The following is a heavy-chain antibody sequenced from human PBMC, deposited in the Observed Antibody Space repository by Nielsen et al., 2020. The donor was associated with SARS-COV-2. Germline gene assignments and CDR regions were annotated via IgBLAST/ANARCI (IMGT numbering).Heavy chain of an antibody. CDR2: IYTDGST. CDR3: ERDDWGRMDV. J-gene: IGHJ6*02. Sequence: GESLKISCGASGFTISSSFMSWVRQAAGKGLDWVSVIYTDGSTSHADSVKGRFTISRDNSKNTLYLQINRLRAEDTAVYYCERDDWGRMDVWDQGTTVNVCS. V-gene: IGHV3-66*01. D-gene: IGHD3-9*01. CDR1: GFTISSSF.